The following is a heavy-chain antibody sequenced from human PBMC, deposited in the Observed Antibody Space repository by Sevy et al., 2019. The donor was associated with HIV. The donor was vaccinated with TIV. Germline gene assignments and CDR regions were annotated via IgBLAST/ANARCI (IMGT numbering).Heavy chain of an antibody. Sequence: GGSLRLSCAASGFTFAKYRMSWVRQAPGKGLEWVSTFSFGCGRINYADSVKGRFTISRDDSKNTLFLQMNSLRAEDTATYFCAREGCTQPHDYWGQGTLATVSS. CDR3: AREGCTQPHDY. V-gene: IGHV3-23*01. J-gene: IGHJ4*02. CDR2: FSFGCGRI. D-gene: IGHD2-8*01. CDR1: GFTFAKYR.